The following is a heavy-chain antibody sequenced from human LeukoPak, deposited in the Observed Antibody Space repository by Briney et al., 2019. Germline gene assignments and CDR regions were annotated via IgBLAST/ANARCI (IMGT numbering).Heavy chain of an antibody. Sequence: PGGSLRLSCAASEFPFSDYYMSWIRQAPGKGLEWVSYISSSSSYTNYADSVKGRFTISRDNSKNTLYLQMNSLRAEDTAVYYCAKVTYAEYWGQGTLVTVSS. CDR3: AKVTYAEY. V-gene: IGHV3-11*05. CDR1: EFPFSDYY. D-gene: IGHD2-2*01. CDR2: ISSSSSYT. J-gene: IGHJ4*02.